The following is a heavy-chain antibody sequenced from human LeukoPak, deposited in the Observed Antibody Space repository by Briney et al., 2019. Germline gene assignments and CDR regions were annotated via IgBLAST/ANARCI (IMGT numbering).Heavy chain of an antibody. CDR1: GGSISSYY. Sequence: PSETPSLTCTVSGGSISSYYWSWIRQPPGKGLEWIGYIYYSGSTNYNPSLKSRVTISVDTSKNQFSLKLSSVTAADTAVYYCARGLVGATSYDYWGQGTLVTVSS. CDR2: IYYSGST. J-gene: IGHJ4*02. D-gene: IGHD1-26*01. V-gene: IGHV4-59*01. CDR3: ARGLVGATSYDY.